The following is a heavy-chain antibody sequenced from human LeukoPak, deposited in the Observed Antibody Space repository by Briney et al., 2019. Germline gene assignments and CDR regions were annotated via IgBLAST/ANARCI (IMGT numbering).Heavy chain of an antibody. V-gene: IGHV4-30-4*01. CDR3: ARAPYSSSLFGWFDP. Sequence: SQTLSLTCTVSGGSSSSGDYYWRWIRQPPGKGLEWNVYIYYSGSTYYNPSLKSRHTISVDTSKNQFSLKLSSVTAADTAVYYCARAPYSSSLFGWFDPWGQGTLVTVSS. D-gene: IGHD6-6*01. CDR1: GGSSSSGDYY. J-gene: IGHJ5*02. CDR2: IYYSGST.